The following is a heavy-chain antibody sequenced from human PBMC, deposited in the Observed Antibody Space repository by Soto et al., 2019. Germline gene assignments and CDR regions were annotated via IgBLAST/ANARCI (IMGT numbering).Heavy chain of an antibody. Sequence: SETLSLTCPVSGGYISSGGYYWSWIRQHPGKGLEWIGYIYYSGSTYYNPSLKSRVTISVDTSKNQFSLKLSSVTAADTAVYYCARAVGQYYYYYYYMDVWGKGTTVTVSS. J-gene: IGHJ6*03. CDR3: ARAVGQYYYYYYYMDV. CDR1: GGYISSGGYY. CDR2: IYYSGST. V-gene: IGHV4-31*03. D-gene: IGHD1-26*01.